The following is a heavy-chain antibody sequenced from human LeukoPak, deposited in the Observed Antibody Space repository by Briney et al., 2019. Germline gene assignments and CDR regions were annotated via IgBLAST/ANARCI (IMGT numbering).Heavy chain of an antibody. V-gene: IGHV1-46*01. CDR3: ARVGRGYSYGYNYFDY. CDR1: GYTFTSYY. CDR2: INPSGGST. J-gene: IGHJ4*02. D-gene: IGHD5-18*01. Sequence: ASVKVSCMASGYTFTSYYMHWVRQAPGQGLEWMGIINPSGGSTSYAQKFQGRVTMTRNTSTSTVYMELSSLRSEDTAVYYCARVGRGYSYGYNYFDYWGQGTLVTVAS.